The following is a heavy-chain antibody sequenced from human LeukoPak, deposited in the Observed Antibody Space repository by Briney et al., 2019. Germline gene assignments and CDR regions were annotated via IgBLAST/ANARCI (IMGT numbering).Heavy chain of an antibody. CDR3: ARDVVVKGYYYGMDV. J-gene: IGHJ6*02. CDR1: GFTFSSYS. V-gene: IGHV3-21*01. Sequence: PGGSLRLSCAASGFTFSSYSMNWVRQAPGKGLEWVSSISSSSSYIYYADSVKGRFTISRDNAKNSLYLQMNSLRAEDTAVYYCARDVVVKGYYYGMDVWGQGTTVTVSS. CDR2: ISSSSSYI. D-gene: IGHD2-2*01.